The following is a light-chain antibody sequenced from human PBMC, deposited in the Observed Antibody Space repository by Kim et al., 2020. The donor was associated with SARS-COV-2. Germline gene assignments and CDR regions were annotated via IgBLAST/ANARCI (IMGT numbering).Light chain of an antibody. CDR3: LLYYGGVLV. CDR2: STG. Sequence: PEGPVTLTLCSSTGAVPGDYYPNWFQQKPGQAPRALFYSTGTKHSGTPARFSGSLLGDKAALTLSGVQPEDEAEYYCLLYYGGVLVFGGGTQLTVL. V-gene: IGLV7-43*01. CDR1: TGAVPGDYY. J-gene: IGLJ2*01.